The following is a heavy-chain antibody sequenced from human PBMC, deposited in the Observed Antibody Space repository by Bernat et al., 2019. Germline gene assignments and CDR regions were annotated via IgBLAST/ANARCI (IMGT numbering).Heavy chain of an antibody. D-gene: IGHD3-10*01. V-gene: IGHV4-34*01. CDR3: ARVPQGDPKIDYGSGSYYRYYYGMDV. J-gene: IGHJ6*02. Sequence: QVQLQQWGAGLLKPSETLSLTCAVYGGSFSGYYWSWIRQPPGKGLEWIGEINQSGSTNYNPSLKSRVTISVDTSKNQFSLKLSSVTAADTAVYYCARVPQGDPKIDYGSGSYYRYYYGMDVWGQGTTVTVSS. CDR2: INQSGST. CDR1: GGSFSGYY.